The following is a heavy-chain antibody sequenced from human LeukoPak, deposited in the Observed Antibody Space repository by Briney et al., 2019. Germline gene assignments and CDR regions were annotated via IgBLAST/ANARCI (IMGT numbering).Heavy chain of an antibody. CDR1: GFTFTSYW. CDR3: ARGYYDILTDMDYYYYYGMDV. CDR2: INSDGSST. J-gene: IGHJ6*02. Sequence: GGSLRLSCAASGFTFTSYWMHWVRQAPGKGLVWVSRINSDGSSTSYADSVKGRFTISRDNAKSTLYLQLNSLRAEDTAVYYCARGYYDILTDMDYYYYYGMDVWGQGTTVTVSS. V-gene: IGHV3-74*01. D-gene: IGHD3-9*01.